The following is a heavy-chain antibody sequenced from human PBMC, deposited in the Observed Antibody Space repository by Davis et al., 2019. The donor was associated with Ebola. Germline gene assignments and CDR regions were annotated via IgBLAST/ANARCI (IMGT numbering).Heavy chain of an antibody. Sequence: PGGSLRLSCAASGVMCRSYWMSWVRQAPGKGLEWVAKIKEDGSEKLEVDSVKGRFTISRDNAKDSLYLQMNSLRAEDTAVYYCARGSRNMDVWGQGTTVTVSS. CDR3: ARGSRNMDV. CDR2: IKEDGSEK. V-gene: IGHV3-7*03. CDR1: GVMCRSYW. J-gene: IGHJ6*02.